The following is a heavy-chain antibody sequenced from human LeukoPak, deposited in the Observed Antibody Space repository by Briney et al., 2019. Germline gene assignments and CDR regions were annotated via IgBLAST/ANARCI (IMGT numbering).Heavy chain of an antibody. V-gene: IGHV4-34*01. CDR2: INHSGST. CDR1: GGSFSGYY. D-gene: IGHD3-10*01. Sequence: SETLSLTCAVYGGSFSGYYWSWIRQPPGKGLEWIGEINHSGSTNYNPSLKSRVTISVDTSKNQFSLKLSSVTAADTAVYYCARVGEILLWFGELFGPFDYWGQGTLVTVSS. CDR3: ARVGEILLWFGELFGPFDY. J-gene: IGHJ4*02.